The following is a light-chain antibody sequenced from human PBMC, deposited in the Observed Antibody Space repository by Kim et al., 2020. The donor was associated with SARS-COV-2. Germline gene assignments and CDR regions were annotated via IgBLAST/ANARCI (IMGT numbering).Light chain of an antibody. CDR1: EDIVTY. J-gene: IGKJ4*01. CDR2: LAS. V-gene: IGKV1-33*01. Sequence: SASVGDRVTITCQASEDIVTYLNWYQQKSGNPPNLLIYLASSLETGVPSRFSGSGSGANFTRTISSLQPEDIATYYCQQFRNLPLTFGGGTKVEVK. CDR3: QQFRNLPLT.